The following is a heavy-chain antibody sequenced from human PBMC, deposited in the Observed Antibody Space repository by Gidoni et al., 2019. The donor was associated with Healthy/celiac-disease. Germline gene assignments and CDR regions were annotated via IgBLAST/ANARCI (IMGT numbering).Heavy chain of an antibody. J-gene: IGHJ3*02. V-gene: IGHV1-69*01. D-gene: IGHD4-17*01. Sequence: QVQLVQSGAEVKKPGSSVKVSCKASGGTFSSYAISWVRQAPGQGLEWMGGIIPIFGTANYAQKFQGRVTITADESTSTAYMELSSLRSEDTAVYYCARDTGLNDYGGNLYAFDIWGQGTMVTVSS. CDR2: IIPIFGTA. CDR1: GGTFSSYA. CDR3: ARDTGLNDYGGNLYAFDI.